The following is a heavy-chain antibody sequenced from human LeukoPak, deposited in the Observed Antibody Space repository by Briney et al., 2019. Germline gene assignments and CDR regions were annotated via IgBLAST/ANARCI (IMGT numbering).Heavy chain of an antibody. CDR2: ISWDGGST. V-gene: IGHV3-43*01. D-gene: IGHD3-9*01. J-gene: IGHJ4*02. Sequence: GGSLRLSCAASGFTFDEYTMHWVRQAPGKGLEWASLISWDGGSTYYAESVKGRFTISRDNRKNSLYLQLNSLRTEDTALYYCAKEAHILTGYYSHFDYWGQGTLVTVSS. CDR3: AKEAHILTGYYSHFDY. CDR1: GFTFDEYT.